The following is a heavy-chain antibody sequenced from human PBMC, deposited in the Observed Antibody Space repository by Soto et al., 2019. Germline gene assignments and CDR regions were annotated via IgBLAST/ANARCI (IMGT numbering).Heavy chain of an antibody. CDR2: ISATTPNT. CDR3: ARGWNLDH. D-gene: IGHD1-1*01. CDR1: GFTFSAFP. V-gene: IGHV3-23*01. Sequence: VQLLESGGSLVQPGGSLRLSCAASGFTFSAFPMTWVRQAPGKGLDWVSTISATTPNTYYADSVKGRFTISRDNSKNTLYLQMNSLRAEDTAVYYCARGWNLDHWGQGTLVT. J-gene: IGHJ4*02.